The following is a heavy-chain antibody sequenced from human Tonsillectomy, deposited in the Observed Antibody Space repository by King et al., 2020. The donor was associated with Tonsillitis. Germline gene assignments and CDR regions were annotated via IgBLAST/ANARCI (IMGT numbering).Heavy chain of an antibody. Sequence: QLVQSGAEVKKPGASVKVSCKASGYTFTGYYMHWVRQAPGQGLEWMGWINPNSGGTNYAQKFKGWGTMTRDTSISTAYLGLSRLRSDDTAVYYCASASWKIDAFDIWGQGTMVTVSS. D-gene: IGHD1-1*01. CDR2: INPNSGGT. J-gene: IGHJ3*02. CDR3: ASASWKIDAFDI. V-gene: IGHV1-2*04. CDR1: GYTFTGYY.